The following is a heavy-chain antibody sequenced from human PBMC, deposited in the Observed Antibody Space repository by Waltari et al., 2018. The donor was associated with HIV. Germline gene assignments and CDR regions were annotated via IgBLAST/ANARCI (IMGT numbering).Heavy chain of an antibody. D-gene: IGHD3-16*01. J-gene: IGHJ3*02. Sequence: EVQLVESGGGLVQPGGSLRLSWAASGFTFSTYWRPWVRPTPGKGLVWVSRINSDGSSISDADSVKGRFTISRDTAKNTLYLKMNSLRDEDTAVYYCARGFYDYVWGSSAFDIWGQGTMVTVSS. CDR2: INSDGSSI. V-gene: IGHV3-74*01. CDR3: ARGFYDYVWGSSAFDI. CDR1: GFTFSTYW.